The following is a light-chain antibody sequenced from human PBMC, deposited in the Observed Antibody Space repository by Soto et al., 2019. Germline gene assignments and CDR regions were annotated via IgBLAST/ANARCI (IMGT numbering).Light chain of an antibody. CDR1: QSVNTY. Sequence: EIVLTQSPATLSLSPGDRATLSCRASQSVNTYLAWYQQKPGQAPRLLIYDASNRATGIPARFSGSGSGTDFTLTICSLEPEDFAVYYCLQRRNSWTFGQGTKVDI. CDR2: DAS. V-gene: IGKV3-11*01. CDR3: LQRRNSWT. J-gene: IGKJ1*01.